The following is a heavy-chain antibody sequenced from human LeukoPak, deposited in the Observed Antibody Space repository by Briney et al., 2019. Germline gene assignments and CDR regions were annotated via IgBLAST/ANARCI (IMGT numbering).Heavy chain of an antibody. Sequence: GGSLRLSCAASGFTFSSYWMHWVRQAPGKGLVWVSRINSDGSTTSYADSVKGRFTVSRDNAKNTLYLQMNSLRAEDTAVYYCARHHTVAGYWYFDLWGRGTLVTVSS. V-gene: IGHV3-74*01. J-gene: IGHJ2*01. CDR2: INSDGSTT. D-gene: IGHD6-19*01. CDR3: ARHHTVAGYWYFDL. CDR1: GFTFSSYW.